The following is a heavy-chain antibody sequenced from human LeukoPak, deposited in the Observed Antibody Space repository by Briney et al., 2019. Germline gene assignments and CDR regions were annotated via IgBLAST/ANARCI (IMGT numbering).Heavy chain of an antibody. D-gene: IGHD3-3*01. CDR3: ARDEVDDFWSGYYTGGDY. Sequence: ASVRVSCKASGYTFTSYYIHWVRQAPGQGLEWLGRINPNSVSTNYAQKFQGRVTITRDTSASTAYMELSSLRSEDTAVYYCARDEVDDFWSGYYTGGDYWGQGTLVTVSS. CDR2: INPNSVST. J-gene: IGHJ4*02. CDR1: GYTFTSYY. V-gene: IGHV1-2*06.